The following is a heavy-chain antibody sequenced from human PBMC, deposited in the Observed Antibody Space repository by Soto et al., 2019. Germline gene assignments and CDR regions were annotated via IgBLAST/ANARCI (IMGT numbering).Heavy chain of an antibody. V-gene: IGHV3-15*01. CDR1: GFTFSNAW. Sequence: EVQLVESGGGLVKPGGSLRLSCAASGFTFSNAWMSWVRQAPGKGLEWVGRIKSKTDGGTTDYAAPVKGRFTISRDDSKNTLYLQMNSLKTEGTAVYYCTTASGSSSLFDYWGQGTLVTVSS. CDR2: IKSKTDGGTT. J-gene: IGHJ4*02. CDR3: TTASGSSSLFDY. D-gene: IGHD6-6*01.